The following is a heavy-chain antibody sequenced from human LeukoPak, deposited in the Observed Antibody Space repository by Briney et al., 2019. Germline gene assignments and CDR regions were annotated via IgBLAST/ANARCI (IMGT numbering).Heavy chain of an antibody. Sequence: PGGSLRLSCAASGFSFSGYGMHWVRQAPGKGLEWVAVISYDGSDKKYGDSVKGRFTISRDNSKNTLYLQMNSLRAEDTAVYYCARDPINYYDSSGYYDYWGQGTLVTVSS. D-gene: IGHD3-22*01. CDR1: GFSFSGYG. CDR2: ISYDGSDK. J-gene: IGHJ4*02. CDR3: ARDPINYYDSSGYYDY. V-gene: IGHV3-30*03.